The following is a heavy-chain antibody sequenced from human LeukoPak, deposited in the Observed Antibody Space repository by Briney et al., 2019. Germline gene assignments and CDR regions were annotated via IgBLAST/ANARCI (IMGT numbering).Heavy chain of an antibody. V-gene: IGHV5-51*01. Sequence: GESLKISCKGSGYSFTSYWIGWVRQMPGKGLEWMGIIYPGGSDTRYSPSFQGQVTISADKSISTAYLQWSSLKASDTAMYYCARRFCSSTSCCLTPFDYWGQGTLVTVSS. CDR3: ARRFCSSTSCCLTPFDY. CDR2: IYPGGSDT. J-gene: IGHJ4*02. CDR1: GYSFTSYW. D-gene: IGHD2-2*01.